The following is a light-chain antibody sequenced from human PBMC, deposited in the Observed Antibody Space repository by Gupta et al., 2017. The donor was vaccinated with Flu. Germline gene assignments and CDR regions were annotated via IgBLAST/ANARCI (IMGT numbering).Light chain of an antibody. V-gene: IGLV1-40*01. CDR1: SSNIGAGDD. CDR2: GSY. CDR3: QSDETSLSGWV. Sequence: QSVLTQPPSVSGAPGQTVTISCTGSSSNIGAGDDVHWYQHLPGRAPKVLIYGSYNRPAVVPDRFFGTKSGISASLAITGLHADDDADYYWQSDETSLSGWVFGGGTKVTAL. J-gene: IGLJ3*02.